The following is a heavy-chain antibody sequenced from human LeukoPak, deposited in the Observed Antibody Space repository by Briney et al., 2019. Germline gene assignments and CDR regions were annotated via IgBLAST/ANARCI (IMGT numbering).Heavy chain of an antibody. CDR1: GFIFSNYV. CDR2: IRGSSVKT. V-gene: IGHV3-23*01. Sequence: GGSLRLSCAASGFIFSNYVMSWVRQAPGKGPEWVSAIRGSSVKTYYADSVKGRFTISRDDSENTLYLQMNSLRAEDTAIYYCTREEAYFDSLLAYYFDYWGQGTLVTVSS. CDR3: TREEAYFDSLLAYYFDY. J-gene: IGHJ4*02. D-gene: IGHD3-9*01.